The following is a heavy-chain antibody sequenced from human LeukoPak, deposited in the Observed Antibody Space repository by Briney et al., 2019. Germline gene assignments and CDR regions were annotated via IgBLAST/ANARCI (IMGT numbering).Heavy chain of an antibody. CDR1: GGSFSIYA. CDR2: IIPIFGKA. J-gene: IGHJ4*02. D-gene: IGHD3-22*01. CDR3: ARLDSSGYFEFDY. V-gene: IGHV1-69*05. Sequence: SGTVSCKPSGGSFSIYAISWVRQAPGQGRGWRGGIIPIFGKANYAQKFQGRVTITTDASTSTAYMELRSLRSEDTAVYYCARLDSSGYFEFDYWGQGTMVTVSS.